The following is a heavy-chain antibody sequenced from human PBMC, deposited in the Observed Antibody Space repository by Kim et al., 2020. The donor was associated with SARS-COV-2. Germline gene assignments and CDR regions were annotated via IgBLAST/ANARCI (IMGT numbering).Heavy chain of an antibody. CDR3: AKCTSLDGNDY. D-gene: IGHD3-16*02. J-gene: IGHJ4*02. V-gene: IGHV3-23*01. Sequence: GGSLRLSCAASGLPFSNYAMNWVRQAPGKGLEWVSIITASGGTTYYADSVKGRFTISRDNSNNTVYLQMNSLRADDTAVYFCAKCTSLDGNDYWGQGTLVTVSA. CDR1: GLPFSNYA. CDR2: ITASGGTT.